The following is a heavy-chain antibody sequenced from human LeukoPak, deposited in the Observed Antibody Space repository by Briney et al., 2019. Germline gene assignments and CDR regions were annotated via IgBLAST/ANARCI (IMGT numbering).Heavy chain of an antibody. D-gene: IGHD3-10*01. V-gene: IGHV1-18*01. CDR1: GYTFTSYG. Sequence: ASVRVSCKASGYTFTSYGISWVRQAPGQGLEWMGWISAYNGNTNYAQNLQGRVTVNTGTSTSTAYMELRSLRSDDTAVYYCARVEPDCYYGSGSYSGFDYWGQGTLVTVSS. CDR2: ISAYNGNT. J-gene: IGHJ4*02. CDR3: ARVEPDCYYGSGSYSGFDY.